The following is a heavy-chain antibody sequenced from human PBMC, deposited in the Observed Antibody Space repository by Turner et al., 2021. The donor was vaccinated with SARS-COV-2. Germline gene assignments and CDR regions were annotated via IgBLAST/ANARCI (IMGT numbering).Heavy chain of an antibody. V-gene: IGHV3-33*01. D-gene: IGHD6-13*01. CDR1: GFTFSSYG. Sequence: QVQLVESGGGVVQPGRSLILSCAASGFTFSSYGMPWVRQAPGKGLEWVAVIWYDGSNKYYADSVKGRFTISRDNSKNTLYLQTNSLRAEDTAVYYCARGPTDSSSWMGYYFDYWGQGTLVTVSS. CDR3: ARGPTDSSSWMGYYFDY. CDR2: IWYDGSNK. J-gene: IGHJ4*02.